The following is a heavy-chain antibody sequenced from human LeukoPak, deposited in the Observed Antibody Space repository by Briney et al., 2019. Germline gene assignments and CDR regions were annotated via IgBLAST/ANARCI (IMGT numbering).Heavy chain of an antibody. CDR1: GYTFTSYD. J-gene: IGHJ4*02. CDR3: ARGDRGHSYGYSYFDY. D-gene: IGHD5-18*01. V-gene: IGHV1-8*01. Sequence: ASVKVSCKASGYTFTSYDINWVRQATGQGLEWMGWMNPNSGNTGYAQKFQGRVTMTRNTSISTAYMELSSLRSEDTAVYYCARGDRGHSYGYSYFDYRGQGTLVTVTS. CDR2: MNPNSGNT.